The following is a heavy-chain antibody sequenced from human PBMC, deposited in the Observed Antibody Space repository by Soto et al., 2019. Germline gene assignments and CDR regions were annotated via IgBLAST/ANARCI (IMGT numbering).Heavy chain of an antibody. CDR2: IYTDGSRT. D-gene: IGHD2-21*01. CDR1: GFTFSSYW. CDR3: ARGVRGAYGLDI. J-gene: IGHJ3*02. V-gene: IGHV3-74*01. Sequence: EVQLVESGGGLVQRGGSLRLSCAASGFTFSSYWMHWVRQAPGKGLVLVSRIYTDGSRTNYADSVKGRFTISRDNARNTLYLEMNSLRVEETAVYYCARGVRGAYGLDIWGQGTMVTVSS.